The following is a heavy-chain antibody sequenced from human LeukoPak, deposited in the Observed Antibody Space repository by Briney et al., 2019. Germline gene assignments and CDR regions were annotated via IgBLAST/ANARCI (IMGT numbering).Heavy chain of an antibody. Sequence: KLCCSPAVSTFGSYAISLVREAPGHGLEWMGGISPIFGIANYAQKFQSRVTITADESTSTAYMELSSLRSEDTAVYYCARNIDSVSLYYYYGMDVWGQGTTVTVSS. CDR1: VSTFGSYA. CDR2: ISPIFGIA. J-gene: IGHJ6*02. CDR3: ARNIDSVSLYYYYGMDV. D-gene: IGHD2/OR15-2a*01. V-gene: IGHV1-69*01.